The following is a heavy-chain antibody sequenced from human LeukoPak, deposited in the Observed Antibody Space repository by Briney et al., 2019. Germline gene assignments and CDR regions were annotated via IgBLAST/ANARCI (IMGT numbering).Heavy chain of an antibody. CDR1: GGSISSYY. CDR2: IYTSGST. D-gene: IGHD5-24*01. V-gene: IGHV4-4*07. J-gene: IGHJ4*02. Sequence: SETLSLTCTVSGGSISSYYWSWIRQPAGKGLEWIGRIYTSGSTNYNPSLKSRATISVDTSKNQFSLKLSSVTAADTAVYYCARLFLGDGYNFPFDYWGQGTLVTVSS. CDR3: ARLFLGDGYNFPFDY.